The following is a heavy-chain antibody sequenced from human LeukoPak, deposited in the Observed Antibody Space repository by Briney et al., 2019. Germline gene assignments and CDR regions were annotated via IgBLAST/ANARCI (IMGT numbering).Heavy chain of an antibody. J-gene: IGHJ4*02. CDR2: ISPSGGST. V-gene: IGHV1-46*01. CDR3: ASPAAPGYSSGLDY. D-gene: IGHD6-19*01. Sequence: GASVKLSCKAFGYTFTGYWMHWVRQAPGQGPEWMGVISPSGGSTIYAQKFKGRVTMTRDTSISTAYMELSRLRSDDTAVYYCASPAAPGYSSGLDYWGQGTLVTVSS. CDR1: GYTFTGYW.